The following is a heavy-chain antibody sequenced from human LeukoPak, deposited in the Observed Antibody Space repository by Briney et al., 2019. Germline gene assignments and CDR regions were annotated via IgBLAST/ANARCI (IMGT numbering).Heavy chain of an antibody. D-gene: IGHD6-6*01. CDR2: ISSSSSYT. CDR1: GFTFSTYA. Sequence: PGGSLRLSCAASGFTFSTYAMSWIRQAPGKGQEWVSYISSSSSYTNYADSVKGRFTISRDNAKNSLYLQMNSLRAEDTAVYYCARGGYSNSYDFWGQGNLVTVSS. V-gene: IGHV3-11*06. CDR3: ARGGYSNSYDF. J-gene: IGHJ4*02.